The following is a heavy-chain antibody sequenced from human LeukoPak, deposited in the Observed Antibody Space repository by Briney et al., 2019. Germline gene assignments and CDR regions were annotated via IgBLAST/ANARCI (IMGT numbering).Heavy chain of an antibody. CDR3: ARRYCTGGTCYEGDY. V-gene: IGHV4-59*08. J-gene: IGHJ4*02. Sequence: SETLSLTCTASGGSISNYYWSWIRQPPGKGLEWIWYIYYNGITNYNPSLKSRVTISVDTSKNQFSLKLSSVTAADTAVYYCARRYCTGGTCYEGDYWGQGTLVTVSS. CDR2: IYYNGIT. CDR1: GGSISNYY. D-gene: IGHD2-15*01.